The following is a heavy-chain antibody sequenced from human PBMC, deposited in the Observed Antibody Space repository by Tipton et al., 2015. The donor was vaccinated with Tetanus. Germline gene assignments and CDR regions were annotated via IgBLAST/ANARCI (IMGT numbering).Heavy chain of an antibody. D-gene: IGHD3-3*01. V-gene: IGHV3-7*03. Sequence: SLRLSCAASGFTLSTYWMSWVRQAPGKGLEWVASIKQDGSEKYYVDSVKGRFTISRDNAKNSLHLQMNSLRVEDTGLYFCARDNYDSKDFSDYWGQGTLITVSS. J-gene: IGHJ4*02. CDR2: IKQDGSEK. CDR1: GFTLSTYW. CDR3: ARDNYDSKDFSDY.